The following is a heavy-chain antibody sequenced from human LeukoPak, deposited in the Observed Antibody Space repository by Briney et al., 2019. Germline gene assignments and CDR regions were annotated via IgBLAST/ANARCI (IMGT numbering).Heavy chain of an antibody. CDR2: ISSSSSTI. CDR3: ARELNMDV. D-gene: IGHD4/OR15-4a*01. Sequence: GGSLRLSCVVSGFPFSSYEMNWVRQAPGKGLEWVSYISSSSSTIYYADSVKGRFTISRDNAKNSLYLQMNSLRAEDTAVYYCARELNMDVWGKGTTVTVSS. CDR1: GFPFSSYE. J-gene: IGHJ6*03. V-gene: IGHV3-48*01.